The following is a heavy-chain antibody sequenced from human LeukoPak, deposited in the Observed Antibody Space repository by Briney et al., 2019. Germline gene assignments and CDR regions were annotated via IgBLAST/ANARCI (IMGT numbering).Heavy chain of an antibody. Sequence: GGSLRLSCAASGFTVSSNYMRWVRQAPGKGVEGGSVIYSGGSTYYADSVKGRFTISRDNSKNTLYLQMNSLRAEDTAVYYCARVTHYYDSIDAFDIWGQGTMVTVSS. V-gene: IGHV3-53*01. CDR3: ARVTHYYDSIDAFDI. D-gene: IGHD3-22*01. CDR2: IYSGGST. J-gene: IGHJ3*02. CDR1: GFTVSSNY.